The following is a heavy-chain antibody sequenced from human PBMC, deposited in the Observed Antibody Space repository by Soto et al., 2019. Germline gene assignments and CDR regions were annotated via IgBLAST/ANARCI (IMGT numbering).Heavy chain of an antibody. CDR2: ISGSGGST. CDR3: AKGVRGVITSYYYYMDV. D-gene: IGHD3-10*01. J-gene: IGHJ6*03. V-gene: IGHV3-23*01. Sequence: GGSLRLSCAASGFTFSNFAMSWVRQASGKGLEWVSAISGSGGSTYYADSVKGRFTISRDNSKNTLYLQMNSLRAEDTAVYYCAKGVRGVITSYYYYMDVWGKGTTVTVSS. CDR1: GFTFSNFA.